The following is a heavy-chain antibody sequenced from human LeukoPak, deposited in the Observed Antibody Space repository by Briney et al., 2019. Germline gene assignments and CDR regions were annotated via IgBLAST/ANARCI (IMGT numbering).Heavy chain of an antibody. D-gene: IGHD7-27*01. J-gene: IGHJ5*02. CDR3: ARPARTGDLSFDP. CDR2: IIPIFGTA. Sequence: SVKVSCKASGGTFSSYAISWVRQAPGQGLEWMGGIIPIFGTANYAQKFQGRVTMTRNTSISTAYMELSSLRSEDTAVYYCARPARTGDLSFDPWGQGTLVTVSS. CDR1: GGTFSSYA. V-gene: IGHV1-69*05.